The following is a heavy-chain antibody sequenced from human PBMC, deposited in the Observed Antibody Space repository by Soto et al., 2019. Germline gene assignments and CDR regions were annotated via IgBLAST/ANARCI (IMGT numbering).Heavy chain of an antibody. CDR1: GFTFSSYG. V-gene: IGHV3-33*01. J-gene: IGHJ6*02. Sequence: PGGSLRLSCVASGFTFSSYGMHWVRQAPGKGLEWVAVIWYDGSEKYYADAVRGRFTISRDNSKNTVYLQMSSLRGEDTAVYYCARLKYCSGGTCYGAHGLDVWGQGTTVT. CDR3: ARLKYCSGGTCYGAHGLDV. CDR2: IWYDGSEK. D-gene: IGHD2-15*01.